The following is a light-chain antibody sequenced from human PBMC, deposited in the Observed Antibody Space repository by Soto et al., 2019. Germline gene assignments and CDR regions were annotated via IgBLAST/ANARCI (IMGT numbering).Light chain of an antibody. CDR1: QSISKW. J-gene: IGKJ1*01. V-gene: IGKV1-5*01. CDR3: QQYESYSPWT. CDR2: DAS. Sequence: DIRMTQSPSTLSASVRDRVTITCRASQSISKWLAWYEQKPGQAPKLLIYDASSLESGVPSRFSGSGSGTEFTLTISNLQPDDFATYYCQQYESYSPWTFGQGTKVDI.